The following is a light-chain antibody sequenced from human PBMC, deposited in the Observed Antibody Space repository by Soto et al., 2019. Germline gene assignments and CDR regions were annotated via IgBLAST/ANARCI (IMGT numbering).Light chain of an antibody. CDR1: QSVLYSSNNKNY. CDR3: QQYYTTRT. Sequence: DIVMTQSPDSLAVSLGERDTISCKSSQSVLYSSNNKNYLAWYQQKPGQPPKLLIYWASTRESGVPDRFSGSGSGTDFTLTISSLQAEDVAIYYCQQYYTTRTFGQGTKVEIK. J-gene: IGKJ1*01. V-gene: IGKV4-1*01. CDR2: WAS.